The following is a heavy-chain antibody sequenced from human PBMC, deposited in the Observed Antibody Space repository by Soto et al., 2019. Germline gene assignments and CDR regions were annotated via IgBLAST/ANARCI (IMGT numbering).Heavy chain of an antibody. V-gene: IGHV1-2*02. CDR2: INPNSGGT. CDR3: ARDPAPWQWHYYFDY. J-gene: IGHJ4*02. Sequence: GASVKVSCKASGYTFTGYYMHWVRQAPGQGLEWMGWINPNSGGTNYAQKFQGRVTMTRDTSISTAYMELSRLRSDDTAVYYCARDPAPWQWHYYFDYWGQGTLVTVPQ. D-gene: IGHD6-19*01. CDR1: GYTFTGYY.